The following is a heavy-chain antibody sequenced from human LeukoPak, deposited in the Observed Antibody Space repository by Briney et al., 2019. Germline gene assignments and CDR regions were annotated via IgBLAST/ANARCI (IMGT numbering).Heavy chain of an antibody. CDR2: IYTSGST. Sequence: SETLSLTRTVSGGSISSYYWSWIRQPAGKGLEWIGRIYTSGSTNYNPSLKNRVTMAVDTSKNQFSLKLSSVTAADTAVYYCASTPSSTWSGYFDYWGQGTLVTVSS. D-gene: IGHD6-13*01. CDR3: ASTPSSTWSGYFDY. V-gene: IGHV4-4*07. J-gene: IGHJ4*02. CDR1: GGSISSYY.